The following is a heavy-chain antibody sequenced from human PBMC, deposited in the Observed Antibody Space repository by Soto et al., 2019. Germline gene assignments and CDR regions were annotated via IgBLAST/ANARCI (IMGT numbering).Heavy chain of an antibody. CDR2: ISYDGSNK. D-gene: IGHD1-26*01. J-gene: IGHJ4*02. V-gene: IGHV3-30*18. CDR1: GFSISTYG. Sequence: PGGSLRLSCAASGFSISTYGMHWVRQAPGKGLEWVAAISYDGSNKYYADSVKGRFTISRDNSKNTLYLHINSLRAEDTGLYYCAKGTPVGVPHDYFGYWGQGTLVTVSS. CDR3: AKGTPVGVPHDYFGY.